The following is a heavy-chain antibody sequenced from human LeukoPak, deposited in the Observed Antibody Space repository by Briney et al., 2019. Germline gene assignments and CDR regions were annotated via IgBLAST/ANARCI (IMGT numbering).Heavy chain of an antibody. J-gene: IGHJ4*02. V-gene: IGHV3-23*01. CDR3: ARHSIVGATDFDY. CDR1: GFTFSTYT. CDR2: IGNNGGGI. D-gene: IGHD1-26*01. Sequence: PGGSLRLSCAASGFTFSTYTMYWVRHPPGKRLEWVSIIGNNGGGIHYADSVKGRFTISRDNSKNTLYLQMNSLRAEDTAVYYCARHSIVGATDFDYWGQGTLVTVSS.